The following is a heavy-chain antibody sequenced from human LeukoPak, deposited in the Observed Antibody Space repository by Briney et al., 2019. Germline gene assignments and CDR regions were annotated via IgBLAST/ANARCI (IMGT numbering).Heavy chain of an antibody. D-gene: IGHD1-26*01. Sequence: PGGSLRLSCAASGFTFSSYEMNWVRQAPGKGLEWVSYISSSGSTIYYADSVKGRFTISRDNAKNSLYLQMNSLRAEDTAVYYCARGAPRGAPRYYFDYWGQGTPVTVSS. CDR2: ISSSGSTI. V-gene: IGHV3-48*03. CDR3: ARGAPRGAPRYYFDY. J-gene: IGHJ4*02. CDR1: GFTFSSYE.